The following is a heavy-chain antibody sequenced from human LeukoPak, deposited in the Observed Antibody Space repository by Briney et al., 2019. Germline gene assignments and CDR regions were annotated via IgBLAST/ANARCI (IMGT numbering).Heavy chain of an antibody. Sequence: PGGSLRLSCAASGFTFSSTWMHWFRQAPGKGPVWVSRIHSDGSSTIYADSVKGRFTISRDNARNTLYLQMNNLRAEDTAVYYCVRDRYYVPDYWGQGTLVTVSS. CDR2: IHSDGSST. J-gene: IGHJ4*02. D-gene: IGHD3-16*01. CDR1: GFTFSSTW. V-gene: IGHV3-74*01. CDR3: VRDRYYVPDY.